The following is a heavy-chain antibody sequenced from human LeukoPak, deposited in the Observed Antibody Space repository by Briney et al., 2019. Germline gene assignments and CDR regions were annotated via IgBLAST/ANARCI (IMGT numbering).Heavy chain of an antibody. J-gene: IGHJ4*02. CDR2: ISSSSSYI. Sequence: PGGSLRLSCAASGFTFSSYSMKWVRQAPGKGLEVVSSISSSSSYIYYADSVKGRFTMSRDNAKNSLYLQMNSLRAEDTAVYYCARTRQYYYDSSGYYYFFDYWGQGTLVTVSS. CDR3: ARTRQYYYDSSGYYYFFDY. CDR1: GFTFSSYS. D-gene: IGHD3-22*01. V-gene: IGHV3-21*01.